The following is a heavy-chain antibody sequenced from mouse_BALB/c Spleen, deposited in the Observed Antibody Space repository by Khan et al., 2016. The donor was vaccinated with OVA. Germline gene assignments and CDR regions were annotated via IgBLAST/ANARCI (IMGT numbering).Heavy chain of an antibody. CDR3: TNHGSSSAWFTY. CDR2: INPSTDYT. Sequence: QVRLQQSGAELAKPGASVKMSCKASGYTFTSYWMHWVKQRPGQGLEWIGYINPSTDYTEYNQKFKDKATLTADKSSSTASMQLTILTSEDSAVYYCTNHGSSSAWFTYWGQGTLVTVSA. V-gene: IGHV1-7*01. CDR1: GYTFTSYW. D-gene: IGHD1-1*01. J-gene: IGHJ3*01.